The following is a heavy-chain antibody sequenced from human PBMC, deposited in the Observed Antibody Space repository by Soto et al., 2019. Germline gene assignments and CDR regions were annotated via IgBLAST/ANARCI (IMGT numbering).Heavy chain of an antibody. CDR3: ARGRYCSGGSCLFDP. CDR2: ISSSSSYT. Sequence: QVQLVESGGGLVKPGGSLRLSCAASGFTFSDYYMSWIRQAPGKGLEWVSYISSSSSYTNYADSVKGRFTISRDNAKNSLYLQMTSLRADDTAVYYCARGRYCSGGSCLFDPWGQGTLVTVSS. V-gene: IGHV3-11*05. CDR1: GFTFSDYY. J-gene: IGHJ5*02. D-gene: IGHD2-15*01.